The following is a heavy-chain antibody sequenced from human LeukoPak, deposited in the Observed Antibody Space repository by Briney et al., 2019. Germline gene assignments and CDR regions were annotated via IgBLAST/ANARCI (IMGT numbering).Heavy chain of an antibody. D-gene: IGHD3-16*02. CDR1: GFTFSTSD. J-gene: IGHJ4*02. V-gene: IGHV3-23*01. CDR2: IDGSDGST. CDR3: AKDGRSYSSGY. Sequence: GGSLRLSCTPSGFTFSTSDMSWVRQAPGKGLEWVSSIDGSDGSTYYADSVKGRFSISRDNSKSTLYLQMNSLRDDDTAVYYCAKDGRSYSSGYWGQGTLVTVSS.